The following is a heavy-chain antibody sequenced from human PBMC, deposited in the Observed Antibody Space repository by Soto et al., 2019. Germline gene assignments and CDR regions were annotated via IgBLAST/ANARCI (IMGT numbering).Heavy chain of an antibody. CDR2: IYYSGST. CDR1: GGSISSSSYY. J-gene: IGHJ2*01. CDR3: PRHVGNQRAIAAAWYFDL. Sequence: QLQLQESGPGLVKPSETLSLTCTVSGGSISSSSYYWGWIRQPPGKGLEWIGSIYYSGSTYYNPSLRKPLTISVDTGKNRSSLMFSSVTAADTAVYYCPRHVGNQRAIAAAWYFDLWGRSTLFTVSS. V-gene: IGHV4-39*01. D-gene: IGHD6-13*01.